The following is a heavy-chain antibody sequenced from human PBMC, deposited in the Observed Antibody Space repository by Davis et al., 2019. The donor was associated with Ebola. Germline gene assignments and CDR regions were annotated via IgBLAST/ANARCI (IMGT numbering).Heavy chain of an antibody. CDR3: AAMGPWEGMDV. Sequence: SETLSLTCTVSGGSVSSGGYYWNWIRQTPGEGLEWIGHIYYSGSTDYSPSLGGRATISLDTSKNQFSLRLSSVTAADTAVYYCAAMGPWEGMDVWGQGTTVTVSS. J-gene: IGHJ6*02. CDR2: IYYSGST. CDR1: GGSVSSGGYY. D-gene: IGHD5-18*01. V-gene: IGHV4-61*08.